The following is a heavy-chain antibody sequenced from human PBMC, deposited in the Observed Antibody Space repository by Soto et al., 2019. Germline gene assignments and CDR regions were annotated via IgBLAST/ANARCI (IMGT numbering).Heavy chain of an antibody. J-gene: IGHJ4*02. CDR2: VSSTTNYI. CDR1: GFTFTRYS. Sequence: GGSLRLSCAASGFTFTRYSMNWVRQAPGKGLEWVSSVSSTTNYIYYGDSMKGRFTISRDNAKNSLYLEMNSLRAEDTAVYYCARESEDLTSNFDYWGQGTLVTVS. V-gene: IGHV3-21*06. CDR3: ARESEDLTSNFDY.